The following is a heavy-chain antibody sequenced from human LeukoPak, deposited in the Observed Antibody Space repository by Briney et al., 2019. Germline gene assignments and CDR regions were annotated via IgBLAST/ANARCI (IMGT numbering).Heavy chain of an antibody. J-gene: IGHJ4*02. CDR1: GGSIYNYY. Sequence: KPSETLSLTCSVSGGSIYNYYWSWVRQPPGKGLEWIGYVFHSGYTHYNASLKSRVTISVDTSKNQFSLNVRSVTAADTAVYYCARGSGDLQYYFDYWGQGTLVTVSS. V-gene: IGHV4-59*01. CDR2: VFHSGYT. D-gene: IGHD3-10*01. CDR3: ARGSGDLQYYFDY.